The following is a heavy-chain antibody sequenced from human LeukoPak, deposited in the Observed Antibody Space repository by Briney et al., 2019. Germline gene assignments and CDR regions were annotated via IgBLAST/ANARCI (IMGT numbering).Heavy chain of an antibody. CDR2: INQDGSDH. Sequence: VGSLRPSCAVSGFTLCRYWINWVRPGPGKGRECVASINQDGSDHYYVDSVKGRFSISRDNAKDSLYLQMSSLRVEDTDVYYCVRGRPYWGQGTLVTVSS. J-gene: IGHJ4*02. V-gene: IGHV3-7*05. CDR3: VRGRPY. CDR1: GFTLCRYW.